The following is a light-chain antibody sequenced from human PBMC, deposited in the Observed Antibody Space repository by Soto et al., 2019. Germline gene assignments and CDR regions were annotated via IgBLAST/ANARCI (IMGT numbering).Light chain of an antibody. CDR2: GAS. V-gene: IGKV3-20*01. Sequence: EFVLTQSPATLSLSPGERATLSCRASQSVSSRLAWYQQKPGQAPRLLISGASSRATGIPDRFGGSGSATDFTLTISRLEPEDFALYYCQQYGSSPITFGQGTRLEIK. J-gene: IGKJ5*01. CDR1: QSVSSR. CDR3: QQYGSSPIT.